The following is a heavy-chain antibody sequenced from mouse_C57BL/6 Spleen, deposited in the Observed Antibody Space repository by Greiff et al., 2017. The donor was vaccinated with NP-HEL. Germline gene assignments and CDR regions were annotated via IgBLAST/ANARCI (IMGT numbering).Heavy chain of an antibody. J-gene: IGHJ4*01. CDR1: GYTFTSYW. CDR3: ARWGVYDYDEAYYYAMDY. Sequence: QVQLQQPGAELVKPGASVKLSCKASGYTFTSYWMHWVKQRPGQGLEWIGMIHPNSGSTNYNEKFKSKATLTVDKSSSTAYMQLSSLTSEDSAVDYCARWGVYDYDEAYYYAMDYWGQGTSVTVSS. CDR2: IHPNSGST. D-gene: IGHD2-4*01. V-gene: IGHV1-64*01.